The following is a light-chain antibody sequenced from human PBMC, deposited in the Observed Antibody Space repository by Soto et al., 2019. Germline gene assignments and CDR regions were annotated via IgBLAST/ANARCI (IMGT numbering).Light chain of an antibody. Sequence: QSVLTQPASVSGSPGQSITISCTGTSSDVGGYNYVSWYQQHPGKAPKLMIYEVSNRPSGVSNRFSGSKSGNTASLTISGLQAEDEADYYCSSFTSINTWVFDGGTKLTVL. CDR2: EVS. CDR3: SSFTSINTWV. V-gene: IGLV2-14*01. CDR1: SSDVGGYNY. J-gene: IGLJ3*02.